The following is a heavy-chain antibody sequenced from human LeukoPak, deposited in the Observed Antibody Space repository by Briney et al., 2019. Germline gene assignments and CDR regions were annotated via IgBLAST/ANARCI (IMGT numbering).Heavy chain of an antibody. V-gene: IGHV1-2*02. J-gene: IGHJ5*02. CDR2: INPNSGGT. Sequence: ASVKVSCKASGYTFTGYYMHWVRQAPGQGLEWMGWINPNSGGTNYAQKFQGRVTMTRDTSISTAYMELSRLRSDDTAVYYCARDYYDSSGYYQHPGWFDPWGQGTLVTVSS. CDR1: GYTFTGYY. CDR3: ARDYYDSSGYYQHPGWFDP. D-gene: IGHD3-22*01.